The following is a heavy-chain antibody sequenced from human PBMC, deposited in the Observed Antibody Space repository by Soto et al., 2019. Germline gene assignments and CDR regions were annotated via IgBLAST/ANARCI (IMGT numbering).Heavy chain of an antibody. V-gene: IGHV5-51*01. D-gene: IGHD6-19*01. CDR3: ARHRSTAVSGTIYYYGMDV. Sequence: GESLKISCKGSGYSFTGYWIAWVRQMPGKGLEWMGIIYPDDSDSRYSPSFQGQVTISVDKSISTAYLQWSSLKASDTAMYYCARHRSTAVSGTIYYYGMDVWGQGTTVTVSS. CDR1: GYSFTGYW. J-gene: IGHJ6*02. CDR2: IYPDDSDS.